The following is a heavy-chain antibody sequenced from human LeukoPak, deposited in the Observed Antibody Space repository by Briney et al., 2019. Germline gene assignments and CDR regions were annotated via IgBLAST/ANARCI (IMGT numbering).Heavy chain of an antibody. CDR2: ISSSSTI. Sequence: PGGSLRLSCAASGFTFSSYSMNWVRQAPGKGLEWVSYISSSSTIYYAASVKGRFTISRDNAKNSLCLQMNSLRDEDTAVYYCADSDSSSWYLGYWGQGTLVTVSS. CDR1: GFTFSSYS. J-gene: IGHJ4*02. V-gene: IGHV3-48*02. CDR3: ADSDSSSWYLGY. D-gene: IGHD6-13*01.